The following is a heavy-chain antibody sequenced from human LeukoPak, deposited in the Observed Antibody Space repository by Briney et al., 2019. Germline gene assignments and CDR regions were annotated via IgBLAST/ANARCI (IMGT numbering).Heavy chain of an antibody. V-gene: IGHV3-48*01. CDR1: GFTFSSYS. J-gene: IGHJ3*02. Sequence: GSLRLSCVASGFTFSSYSINWVRQAPGKGLEWISYISGSSSSIYYADSVKGRFTISRDSAKNSLYLQMNSLRAEDTAVYYCARYSGAYSGAFDIWGQGTMVTVSS. D-gene: IGHD1-26*01. CDR3: ARYSGAYSGAFDI. CDR2: ISGSSSSI.